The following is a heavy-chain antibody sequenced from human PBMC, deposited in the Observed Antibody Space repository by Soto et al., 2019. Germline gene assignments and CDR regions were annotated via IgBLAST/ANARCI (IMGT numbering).Heavy chain of an antibody. CDR2: INHSGST. CDR3: ARVYYYYDSRLNVLDV. J-gene: IGHJ6*02. V-gene: IGHV4-34*01. D-gene: IGHD3-22*01. CDR1: GGSFSGYY. Sequence: SETLSLTCAVYGGSFSGYYWSWIRQPPGKGLEWIGEINHSGSTNYNPSLKSRVTISVDTSKNQFSLKLSSVTAADTAVYYCARVYYYYDSRLNVLDVWGQGTTVIVSS.